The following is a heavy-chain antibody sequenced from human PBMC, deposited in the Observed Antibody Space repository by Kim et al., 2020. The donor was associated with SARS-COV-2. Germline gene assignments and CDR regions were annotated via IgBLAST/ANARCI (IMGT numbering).Heavy chain of an antibody. CDR2: ISYDGSNK. Sequence: GGSLRLSCAASGFTFSSYGMHWVRQAPGKGLEWVAVISYDGSNKYYADSVKGRFTISRDNSKNTLYLQMNSLRAEDTAVYYCAKDMAIKGAVDVPPDYWGRGTLVTVAS. J-gene: IGHJ4*02. CDR1: GFTFSSYG. D-gene: IGHD5-12*01. CDR3: AKDMAIKGAVDVPPDY. V-gene: IGHV3-30*18.